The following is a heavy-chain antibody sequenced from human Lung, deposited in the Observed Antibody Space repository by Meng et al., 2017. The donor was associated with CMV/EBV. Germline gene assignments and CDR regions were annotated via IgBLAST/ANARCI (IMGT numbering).Heavy chain of an antibody. J-gene: IGHJ4*02. Sequence: SLTCAVSGASISSGGYYLSWIRQPPGKGLEWIGYMYHSGTTYYNPSLERQISISLDESKNQFSLRLNSVTAADTAVYYCALGWDYFNYWGQGTLVTVSS. V-gene: IGHV4-30-2*01. D-gene: IGHD1-26*01. CDR3: ALGWDYFNY. CDR1: GASISSGGYY. CDR2: MYHSGTT.